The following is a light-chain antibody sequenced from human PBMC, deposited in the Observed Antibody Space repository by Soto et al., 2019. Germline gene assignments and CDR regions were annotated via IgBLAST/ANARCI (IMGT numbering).Light chain of an antibody. CDR3: QQFDYSLWT. Sequence: ETVLTQSPGTLSLSPGERATLSCRASQSVSTSNLAWYQQRPGQAPRLLIYGTSSRATGIPDRFSGSGSGTDFTLTISRLEPEDFAVYYCQQFDYSLWTFGQATKVEIK. CDR1: QSVSTSN. V-gene: IGKV3-20*01. J-gene: IGKJ1*01. CDR2: GTS.